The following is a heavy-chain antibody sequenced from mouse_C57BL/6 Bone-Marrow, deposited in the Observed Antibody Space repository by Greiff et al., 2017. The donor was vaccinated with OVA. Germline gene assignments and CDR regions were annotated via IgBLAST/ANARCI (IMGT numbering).Heavy chain of an antibody. J-gene: IGHJ2*01. V-gene: IGHV1-31*01. D-gene: IGHD3-3*01. CDR3: ARGTGFDY. Sequence: VQLMQPGTELVKPGASVKISCKASGYSFTGYCMHWVKQRPGHILDWIGYIYPYNGVTSYNQKFKGKATLTVDKSSSTAYMELRSLTSEDSAVYYFARGTGFDYWGQGTTLTVSS. CDR1: GYSFTGYC. CDR2: IYPYNGVT.